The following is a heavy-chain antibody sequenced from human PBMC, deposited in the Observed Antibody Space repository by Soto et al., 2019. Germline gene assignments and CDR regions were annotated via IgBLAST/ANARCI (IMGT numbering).Heavy chain of an antibody. V-gene: IGHV3-11*01. D-gene: IGHD4-17*01. Sequence: GGSLRRSCATSGFTFSDYYMSWIRQAPGKGLEWVSYIGTRGNTKYYADSVRGRFTISRDNAKNSLYLQMNSLRADDTAVYYCARDGTEYYGEYYDYWGQGIPVTVSS. J-gene: IGHJ4*02. CDR2: IGTRGNTK. CDR3: ARDGTEYYGEYYDY. CDR1: GFTFSDYY.